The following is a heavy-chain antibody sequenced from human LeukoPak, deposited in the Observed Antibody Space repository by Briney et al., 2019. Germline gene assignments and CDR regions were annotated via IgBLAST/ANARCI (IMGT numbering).Heavy chain of an antibody. CDR3: AKGDILTGTYYYYYYMDV. CDR2: IIPIFGTA. CDR1: GGTFISYA. J-gene: IGHJ6*03. D-gene: IGHD3-9*01. Sequence: GASVKVSCKASGGTFISYAISWVRQAPGQGLEWMGGIIPIFGTANYAQKFQGRVTITADESTSTAYMELSSLRSEDTAVYYCAKGDILTGTYYYYYYMDVWGKGTTVTVSS. V-gene: IGHV1-69*01.